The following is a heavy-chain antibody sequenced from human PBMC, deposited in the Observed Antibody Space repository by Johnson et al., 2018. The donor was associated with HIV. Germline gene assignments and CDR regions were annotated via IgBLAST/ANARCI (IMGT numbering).Heavy chain of an antibody. D-gene: IGHD3-22*01. CDR1: GFKLYEYD. CDR2: ITWSGGGT. J-gene: IGHJ3*02. V-gene: IGHV3-20*04. CDR3: ARAMYYYDTSGYLIRPRAFDI. Sequence: VQLVESGGDVVRPGGSLRISCVASGFKLYEYDVSWVRQVPGKGLEWVSGITWSGGGTTYVDSVQGRFTVSSDNAKNSLYLQMNSLRAEDTALYYCARAMYYYDTSGYLIRPRAFDIWGQGTVITVSS.